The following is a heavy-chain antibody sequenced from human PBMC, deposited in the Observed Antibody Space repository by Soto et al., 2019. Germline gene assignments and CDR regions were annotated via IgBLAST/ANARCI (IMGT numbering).Heavy chain of an antibody. D-gene: IGHD2-8*01. CDR3: AKDYNRYCTNGVCLTLFDY. Sequence: GGSLRLSCAASGFTFSSYAMSWVRQAPGKGLEWVSAISGSGGSTYYADSVKGRFTISRDNSKNTLYLQMNSLRAEDTAVYYCAKDYNRYCTNGVCLTLFDYWGQGTLVTVSS. CDR2: ISGSGGST. V-gene: IGHV3-23*01. J-gene: IGHJ4*02. CDR1: GFTFSSYA.